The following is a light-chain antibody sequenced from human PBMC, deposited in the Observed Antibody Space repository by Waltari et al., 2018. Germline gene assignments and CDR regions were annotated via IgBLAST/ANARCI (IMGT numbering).Light chain of an antibody. J-gene: IGKJ2*01. CDR3: QQYDTSPGT. Sequence: ELVLTQSPGTLSLSPGEQAILSCRASQSLNVAYLARYQHKSGQAPRLLIYGALYRAADIPDRFSGSGSGTDFTLTITRLEPDDFAVYYCQQYDTSPGTFGQGTRLEMK. CDR2: GAL. V-gene: IGKV3-20*01. CDR1: QSLNVAY.